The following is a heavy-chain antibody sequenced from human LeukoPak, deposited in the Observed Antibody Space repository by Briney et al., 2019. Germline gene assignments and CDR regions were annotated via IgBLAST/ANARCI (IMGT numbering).Heavy chain of an antibody. CDR1: GGSFSGYY. D-gene: IGHD5-18*01. Sequence: SETLSLTCAVYGGSFSGYYWSWIRQPPGKGLEWIGEINHSGSTNYNPSLKSRVTISVDTSKNQFSLKLSSVTAADTAVYYCARVDLDTAMVTTCFDPWGQGTLVTVSS. CDR3: ARVDLDTAMVTTCFDP. CDR2: INHSGST. J-gene: IGHJ5*02. V-gene: IGHV4-34*01.